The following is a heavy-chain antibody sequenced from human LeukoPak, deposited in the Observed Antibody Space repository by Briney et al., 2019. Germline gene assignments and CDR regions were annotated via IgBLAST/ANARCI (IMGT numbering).Heavy chain of an antibody. J-gene: IGHJ4*02. CDR1: DLTFRANR. CDR2: ISSSSSYI. Sequence: GGPLGSSGQASDLTFRANRINWVRKAPGKGLEWVSSISSSSSYIYYADSVKGRFTISRDNAKNSLYLQMNSLRAEDTAVYYCATQSTGLWGQGTLVTVSS. V-gene: IGHV3-21*01. D-gene: IGHD2-8*02. CDR3: ATQSTGL.